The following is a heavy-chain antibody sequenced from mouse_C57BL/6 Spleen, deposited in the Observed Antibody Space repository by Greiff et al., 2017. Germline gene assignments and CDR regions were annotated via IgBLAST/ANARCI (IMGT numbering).Heavy chain of an antibody. CDR1: GYTFTDYN. CDR2: INPNNGGT. CDR3: ARGFRQLRLPYYFDY. D-gene: IGHD3-2*02. Sequence: VQLQQSGPELVKPGASVKIPCKASGYTFTDYNMDWVKQSHGKSLEWIGDINPNNGGTIYNQKFKGKATLTVDKSSSTAYMELRSLTSEDTAVYYCARGFRQLRLPYYFDYWGQGTTLTVSS. V-gene: IGHV1-18*01. J-gene: IGHJ2*01.